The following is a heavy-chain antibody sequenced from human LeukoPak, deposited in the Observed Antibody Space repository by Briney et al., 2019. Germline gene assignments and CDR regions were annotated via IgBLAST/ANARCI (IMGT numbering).Heavy chain of an antibody. J-gene: IGHJ6*03. D-gene: IGHD6-6*01. V-gene: IGHV4-34*01. CDR3: ARIFAARRKNYYYMDV. Sequence: SETLSLTCAVYGGSFGGYYWSWIRQPPGKGLEWIGEINHSGSTNYNPSLKSRVTISVDTSKNQFSLKLSSVTAADTAVYYCARIFAARRKNYYYMDVWGKGTTVTVSS. CDR1: GGSFGGYY. CDR2: INHSGST.